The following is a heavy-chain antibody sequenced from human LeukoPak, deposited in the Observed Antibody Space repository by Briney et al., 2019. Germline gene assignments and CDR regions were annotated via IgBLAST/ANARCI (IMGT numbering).Heavy chain of an antibody. Sequence: ASVKVSCKASGYTFTDYYMHWVRQAPGQGLEWMGWINPNTGGKYYALKFQGRVTMTTDTSISTAYMDLSRLRSDDTAVYYCARLSDFSDSSGYPYYLDFWGQGTLVTVSS. CDR3: ARLSDFSDSSGYPYYLDF. J-gene: IGHJ4*02. CDR1: GYTFTDYY. D-gene: IGHD3-22*01. CDR2: INPNTGGK. V-gene: IGHV1-2*02.